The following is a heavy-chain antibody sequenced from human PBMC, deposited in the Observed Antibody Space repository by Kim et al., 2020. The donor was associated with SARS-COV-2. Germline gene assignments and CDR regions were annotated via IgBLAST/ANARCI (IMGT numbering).Heavy chain of an antibody. V-gene: IGHV3-7*01. Sequence: GGSLRLSCAASGFTFSSYWMSWVRQAPGKGLEWVANIKQDGSEKYYVDSVKGRFTISRDNAKNSLYLQMNSLRAEDTAVYYCAREQSDIVLMVYASWFDPWGQGTLVTVSS. J-gene: IGHJ5*02. CDR3: AREQSDIVLMVYASWFDP. CDR2: IKQDGSEK. D-gene: IGHD2-8*01. CDR1: GFTFSSYW.